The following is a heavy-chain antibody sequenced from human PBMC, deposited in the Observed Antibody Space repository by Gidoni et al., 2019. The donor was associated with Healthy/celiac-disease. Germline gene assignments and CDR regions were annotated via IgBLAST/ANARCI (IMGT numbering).Heavy chain of an antibody. CDR3: ASSLKGEWELPHLFDY. J-gene: IGHJ4*02. CDR1: AAPLRIYY. Sequence: QLQLQESGPGLVKPSETLSLTCTVSAAPLRIYYLSWIRQPPGKGLEWIWYFYYSGSTNYNPSLKRRVTISVDTSKNEFSLKLSSVTAADTAVYYCASSLKGEWELPHLFDYWGQGTLVTVSS. CDR2: FYYSGST. V-gene: IGHV4-59*08. D-gene: IGHD1-26*01.